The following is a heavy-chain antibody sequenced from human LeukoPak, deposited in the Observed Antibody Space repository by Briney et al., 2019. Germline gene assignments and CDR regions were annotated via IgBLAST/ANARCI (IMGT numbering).Heavy chain of an antibody. CDR3: AKWGPHCVGDYCPALDS. CDR2: INQDGSKK. J-gene: IGHJ4*02. V-gene: IGHV3-7*01. D-gene: IGHD2-21*02. CDR1: RFTFSNYW. Sequence: PGGSRRLSCVASRFTFSNYWMSWVRQAPGKGLEWVANINQDGSKKPYADSMKGRFTISRDNAKESLYLQLNSLRADDTAVYYCAKWGPHCVGDYCPALDSWGQGTLVTVSS.